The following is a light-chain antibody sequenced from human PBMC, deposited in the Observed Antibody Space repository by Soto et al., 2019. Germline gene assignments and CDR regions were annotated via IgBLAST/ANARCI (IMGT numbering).Light chain of an antibody. CDR1: QSVLYSSNNKNY. CDR3: QKYYSTPSWT. CDR2: WAS. J-gene: IGKJ1*01. V-gene: IGKV4-1*01. Sequence: DIVMTQSPDSLAVSLGERATINCKSSQSVLYSSNNKNYLAWYQPKPGQPPKLLIYWASTRESGVPDRFSGSGSGTDFTLTISSLQAEDVAVYYCQKYYSTPSWTFGQGTKVEIK.